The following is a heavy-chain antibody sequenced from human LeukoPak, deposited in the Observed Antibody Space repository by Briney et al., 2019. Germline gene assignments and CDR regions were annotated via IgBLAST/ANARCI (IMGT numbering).Heavy chain of an antibody. CDR2: ISSSSNTI. CDR1: GFTFSSYS. CDR3: ARDGFDFWSGYPTTVDY. V-gene: IGHV3-48*01. Sequence: GGSLTLSCVASGFTFSSYSMNWVRQSPGKGLEWVSYISSSSNTIYYADSVKGRFTISRDNANNSLYLQMNSLRAEDTAVYYCARDGFDFWSGYPTTVDYWGQGTLVTVSS. J-gene: IGHJ4*02. D-gene: IGHD3-3*01.